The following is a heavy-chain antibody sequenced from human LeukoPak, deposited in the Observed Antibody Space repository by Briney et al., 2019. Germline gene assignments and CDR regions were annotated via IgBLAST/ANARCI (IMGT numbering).Heavy chain of an antibody. D-gene: IGHD1-14*01. Sequence: GGSPRLSCAASGFTFSNYWMHWVRQAPGKGLVWVSRINTDGSSTASADSVKGRFTFSRDNARNTQYLQMNSQSVEDEAMYYCVRVLDGERSGSGGWVEGSLVGVCS. CDR1: GFTFSNYW. J-gene: IGHJ4*02. V-gene: IGHV3-74*01. CDR2: INTDGSST. CDR3: VRVLDGERSGSGG.